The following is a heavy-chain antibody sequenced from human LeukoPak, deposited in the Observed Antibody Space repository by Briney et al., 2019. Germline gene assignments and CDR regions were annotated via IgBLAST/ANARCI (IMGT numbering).Heavy chain of an antibody. J-gene: IGHJ6*03. Sequence: GGSLRLSCAAPGFTLSSYAMSWVRQAPGKGLEWVSAISDSGNTYHADSVKGRFTISRDSSKNTLYLQMSSLRVEDTAVYYCARVGVSSSVVNYYFYYMDVWGKGTTVIVSS. CDR3: ARVGVSSSVVNYYFYYMDV. V-gene: IGHV3-23*01. CDR2: ISDSGNT. D-gene: IGHD4-23*01. CDR1: GFTLSSYA.